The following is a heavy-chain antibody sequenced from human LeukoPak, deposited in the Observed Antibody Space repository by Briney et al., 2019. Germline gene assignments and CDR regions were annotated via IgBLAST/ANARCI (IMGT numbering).Heavy chain of an antibody. CDR3: AIRRIVLPGIAVAGTEADFDY. CDR2: INPSGGST. Sequence: ASVKVSCKASGYTFTSYYMHWVRQAPGQGLEWMGIINPSGGSTSYAQKFQGRVTMTRDTSTSTVYMELSSLRSEDTAVYYCAIRRIVLPGIAVAGTEADFDYWGQGTLVTVSS. V-gene: IGHV1-46*01. CDR1: GYTFTSYY. D-gene: IGHD6-19*01. J-gene: IGHJ4*02.